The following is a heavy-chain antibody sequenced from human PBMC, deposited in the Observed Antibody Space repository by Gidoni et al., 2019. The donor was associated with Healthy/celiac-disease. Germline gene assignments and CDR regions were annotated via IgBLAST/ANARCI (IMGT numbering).Heavy chain of an antibody. CDR2: ISGGGVST. J-gene: IGHJ4*02. Sequence: EVQLLESGGGLVQPGGSLRLSCVASGFTFRSYAMRWVRQAPGKGLEWVSGISGGGVSTYYADSVKGRFTISRDNSKNTLYLQMNSLRDEDTAVYYCAKGDRTSPFDYWGQGTLVTVSS. CDR1: GFTFRSYA. CDR3: AKGDRTSPFDY. V-gene: IGHV3-23*01. D-gene: IGHD3-22*01.